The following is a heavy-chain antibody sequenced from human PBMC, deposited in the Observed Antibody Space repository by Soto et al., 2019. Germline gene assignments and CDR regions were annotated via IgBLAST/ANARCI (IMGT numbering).Heavy chain of an antibody. J-gene: IGHJ3*02. Sequence: SETLSLTCTVSGGSINSGGYYWSWIRQHPGKGLEWIGYIYYSGSTYYNPSLKSRVTISVDTSKNQFSLKLSSVTAADTAVYYCASSAYYGASGAFDIWGQGTMVTVSS. CDR3: ASSAYYGASGAFDI. CDR2: IYYSGST. CDR1: GGSINSGGYY. V-gene: IGHV4-31*03. D-gene: IGHD1-26*01.